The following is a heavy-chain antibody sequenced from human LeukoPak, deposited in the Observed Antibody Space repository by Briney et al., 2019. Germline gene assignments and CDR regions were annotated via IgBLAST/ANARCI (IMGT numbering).Heavy chain of an antibody. J-gene: IGHJ4*02. D-gene: IGHD3-10*01. CDR2: ISSSSSYI. CDR3: ARMYGSGDY. CDR1: GFTFSSYS. Sequence: PGGXLRLSCAASGFTFSSYSMNWVRQAPGKGMEWVSCISSSSSYIYYADSVKGRFTISRDNDKNSLYLQMNSLRAEDTAVYYCARMYGSGDYWGQGTLVTVSS. V-gene: IGHV3-21*01.